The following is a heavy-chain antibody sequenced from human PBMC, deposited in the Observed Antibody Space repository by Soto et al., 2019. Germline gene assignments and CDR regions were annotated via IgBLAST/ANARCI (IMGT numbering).Heavy chain of an antibody. CDR3: ATAPYDFWSGYYALELDAFDI. D-gene: IGHD3-3*01. CDR1: GYTLTSYG. CDR2: ISAYNGNT. Sequence: GASVKVSCKASGYTLTSYGISWVRQAPGQGLEWMGWISAYNGNTNYAQKLQGRVTMTTDTSTSTAYMELRSLRSDDTAVYYCATAPYDFWSGYYALELDAFDIWGQGTMVTVSS. J-gene: IGHJ3*02. V-gene: IGHV1-18*04.